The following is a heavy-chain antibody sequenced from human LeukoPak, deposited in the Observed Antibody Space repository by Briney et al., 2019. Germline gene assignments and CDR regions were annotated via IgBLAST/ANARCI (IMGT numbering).Heavy chain of an antibody. V-gene: IGHV3-30*03. CDR1: GFIFRSYG. D-gene: IGHD6-19*01. CDR2: VSYDDSRK. CDR3: ARDRDAGYNSGWNPFDY. J-gene: IGHJ4*02. Sequence: GGSLRLSCAASGFIFRSYGMHWVRRAPGKGLEWVAVVSYDDSRKYYADSVKGRFTISRDNSNNVVYLQMNSLRPEDTAVYYCARDRDAGYNSGWNPFDYWGQGMLVTVSS.